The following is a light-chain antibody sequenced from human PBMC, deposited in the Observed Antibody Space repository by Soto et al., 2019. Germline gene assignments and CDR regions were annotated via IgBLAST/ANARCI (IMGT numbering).Light chain of an antibody. CDR2: DTS. Sequence: EIVFTQSPATLSLSPGERATLSCRASQSISSYLAWYQQKPGQAPRLLIYDTSNRANGIPARFSGIGSGTDLTLTISSLEPEDFAVYYCQQRSNWPMITFGQGTSLEIK. J-gene: IGKJ5*01. V-gene: IGKV3-11*01. CDR1: QSISSY. CDR3: QQRSNWPMIT.